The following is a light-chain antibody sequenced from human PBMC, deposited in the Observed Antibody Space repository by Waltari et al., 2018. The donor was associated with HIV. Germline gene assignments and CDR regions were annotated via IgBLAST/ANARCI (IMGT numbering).Light chain of an antibody. J-gene: IGKJ4*01. Sequence: ETNMTQSPTTPSLVPGGSANLPFRATRRVGSNLAWYQQRPGQAPRLLISGASTRATGIPPRFSGSGSGTEFTLTISSLQSEDFAVYYCQQYKDHTEWLSFGGGTKVEIK. CDR1: RRVGSN. CDR2: GAS. V-gene: IGKV3-15*01. CDR3: QQYKDHTEWLS.